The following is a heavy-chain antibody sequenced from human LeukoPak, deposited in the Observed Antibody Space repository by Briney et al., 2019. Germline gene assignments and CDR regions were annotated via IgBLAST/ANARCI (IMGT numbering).Heavy chain of an antibody. CDR1: GFTFSSYA. J-gene: IGHJ6*02. CDR3: ARMGPTVVDEKSYGMDV. D-gene: IGHD4-23*01. CDR2: ISYDGSNK. V-gene: IGHV3-30*01. Sequence: PGGSLRLSCAASGFTFSSYAMHWVRQAPGKGLEWVAVISYDGSNKYYADSVKGRFTISRDNSKNTLYLQMNSLRAEDTAVYYCARMGPTVVDEKSYGMDVWGQGTTVTVSS.